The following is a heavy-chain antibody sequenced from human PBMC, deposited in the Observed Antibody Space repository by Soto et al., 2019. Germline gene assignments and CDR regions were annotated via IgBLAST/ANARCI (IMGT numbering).Heavy chain of an antibody. Sequence: EVQLLASGGGLVQPGESLRLSCAASGFTVNTYAMSWVRQAPGKGLEWVSTTGISGRTTYCADSVKGRFTVSRDDSKNTLDLQMSSLRAEDTAFYYCATVHNTSRSFNYWGQGTLLTVSS. D-gene: IGHD1-20*01. CDR1: GFTVNTYA. J-gene: IGHJ4*02. V-gene: IGHV3-23*01. CDR2: TGISGRTT. CDR3: ATVHNTSRSFNY.